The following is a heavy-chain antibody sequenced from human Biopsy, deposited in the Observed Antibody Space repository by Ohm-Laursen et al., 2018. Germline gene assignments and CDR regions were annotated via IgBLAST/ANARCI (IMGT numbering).Heavy chain of an antibody. CDR3: ARARGSGRLRYHFDY. V-gene: IGHV3-7*01. CDR2: IKQDGNEK. J-gene: IGHJ4*02. D-gene: IGHD1-26*01. CDR1: GFTFSDYW. Sequence: SLRLSCAASGFTFSDYWMGWVRQAPGKGLEWVANIKQDGNEKYYVDSVMGRFTISRDNGKNSLYLQVNSLRAEDTAVYYCARARGSGRLRYHFDYWGQGTLVTVSS.